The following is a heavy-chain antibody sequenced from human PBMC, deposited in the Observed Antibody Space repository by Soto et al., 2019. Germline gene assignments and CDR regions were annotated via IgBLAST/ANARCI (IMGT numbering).Heavy chain of an antibody. V-gene: IGHV3-23*01. CDR1: GFTFSNYA. CDR2: ISGSGGST. Sequence: GGSLRLSCAASGFTFSNYAMSWVRQAPGKGLQWVSVISGSGGSTYYGDSVKGRFTISRDNSKNTLYLQMNSLRAEDTAVYYCAKDGRVTIFGVVLYYYYYYMDVWGKGTTVTVSS. D-gene: IGHD3-3*01. CDR3: AKDGRVTIFGVVLYYYYYYMDV. J-gene: IGHJ6*03.